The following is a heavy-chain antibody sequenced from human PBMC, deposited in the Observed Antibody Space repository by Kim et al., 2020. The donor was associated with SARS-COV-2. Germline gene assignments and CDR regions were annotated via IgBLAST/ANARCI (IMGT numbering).Heavy chain of an antibody. J-gene: IGHJ3*02. D-gene: IGHD3-10*01. CDR1: GDSISRYY. CDR3: AKHLRGSYAFYI. Sequence: SETLSLTCTVSGDSISRYYWSWIRQPPGKGLEWIGCIDDSARGYYDPSLKSRVTISVDASKTQFSLKLISVTAADTALYFCAKHLRGSYAFYIWGQGTMV. V-gene: IGHV4-59*08. CDR2: IDDSARG.